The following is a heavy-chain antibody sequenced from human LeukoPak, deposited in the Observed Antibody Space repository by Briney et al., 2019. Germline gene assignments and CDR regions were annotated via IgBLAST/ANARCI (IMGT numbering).Heavy chain of an antibody. V-gene: IGHV4-4*07. CDR3: ARMATDYYYYYMDV. CDR2: IYHSGST. D-gene: IGHD5-24*01. J-gene: IGHJ6*03. CDR1: GGSISSYY. Sequence: SETLSLTCTVSGGSISSYYWSWIRQPAGKGLEWIGRIYHSGSTYYNPSLKSRVTISVDTSKNQFSLKLSSVTAADTAVYYCARMATDYYYYYMDVWGKGTTVTVSS.